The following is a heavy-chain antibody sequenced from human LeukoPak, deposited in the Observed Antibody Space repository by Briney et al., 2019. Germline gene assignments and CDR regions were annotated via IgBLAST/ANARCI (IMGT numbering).Heavy chain of an antibody. D-gene: IGHD5-12*01. J-gene: IGHJ6*02. V-gene: IGHV3-49*04. CDR3: TRGGIVATIGYGMDV. CDR2: IRNEAFGGTT. CDR1: DFTFGDYA. Sequence: GGSLRLSCAASDFTFGDYALSWVRQAPGKGLEWVALIRNEAFGGTTEYAAYVEGRFSISRDHSNAYLQMNRLQTEDTAVYYCTRGGIVATIGYGMDVWGQGTTVTVS.